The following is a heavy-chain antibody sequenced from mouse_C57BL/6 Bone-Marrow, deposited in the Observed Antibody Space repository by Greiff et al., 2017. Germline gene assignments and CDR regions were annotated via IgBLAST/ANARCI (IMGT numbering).Heavy chain of an antibody. CDR3: TRTYDYDKYFDV. J-gene: IGHJ1*03. CDR2: ISSGGDYI. D-gene: IGHD2-4*01. CDR1: GFTFSSYA. Sequence: EVKLMESGEGLVKPGGSLKLSCAASGFTFSSYAMSWVRQTPEKRLEWVAYISSGGDYIYYADTVKGRFTISRDNARNTLYLQMSSLKSEDTAMYYCTRTYDYDKYFDVWGTGTTVTVSS. V-gene: IGHV5-9-1*02.